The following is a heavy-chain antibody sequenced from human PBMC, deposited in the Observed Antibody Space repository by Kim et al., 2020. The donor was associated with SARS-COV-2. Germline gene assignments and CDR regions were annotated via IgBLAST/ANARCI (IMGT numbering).Heavy chain of an antibody. J-gene: IGHJ6*02. Sequence: DSVKGRFTISRDNAKNSLYLQMNSLRAEDTALYYCARDVAANLRHYGMDVWGQGTTVTVSS. CDR3: ARDVAANLRHYGMDV. D-gene: IGHD6-13*01. V-gene: IGHV3-9*01.